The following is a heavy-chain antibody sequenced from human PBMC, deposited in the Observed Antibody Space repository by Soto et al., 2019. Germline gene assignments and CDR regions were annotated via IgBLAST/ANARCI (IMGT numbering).Heavy chain of an antibody. Sequence: QLQLQEYGSGLVKPSQTLSLTCAVSGGSISSGGYSWSWIRQPPGKGLEWIGYIYHSGSTYYNPSLKSRVTIAVDSSKIQFSLKLCSVAGADTAVFYCARGRGPYCVGDCYPPAPNWFDPLGQGTLVTVSS. D-gene: IGHD2-21*02. CDR2: IYHSGST. CDR3: ARGRGPYCVGDCYPPAPNWFDP. V-gene: IGHV4-30-2*01. CDR1: GGSISSGGYS. J-gene: IGHJ5*02.